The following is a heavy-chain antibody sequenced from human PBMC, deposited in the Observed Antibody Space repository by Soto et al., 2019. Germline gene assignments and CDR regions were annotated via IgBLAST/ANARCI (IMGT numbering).Heavy chain of an antibody. J-gene: IGHJ4*02. CDR2: IWYDGSNK. CDR3: AKKRVTPSPDTGNYFES. V-gene: IGHV3-30*18. Sequence: QVQLVESGGGVVQPGRSLRFSCAASGFTFSSCGMHWVRQAPGKGLEWVALIWYDGSNKYYADSVKGRFTISRDNSKNTLYLQMDGLRAEDTAVYYCAKKRVTPSPDTGNYFESWGQGTLVTVSS. CDR1: GFTFSSCG. D-gene: IGHD5-18*01.